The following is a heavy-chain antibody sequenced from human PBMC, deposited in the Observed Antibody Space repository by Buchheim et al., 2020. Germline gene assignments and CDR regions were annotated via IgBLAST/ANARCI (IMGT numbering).Heavy chain of an antibody. CDR1: GFTFSRYG. D-gene: IGHD3-10*01. CDR2: IWYDGSNK. V-gene: IGHV3-33*01. J-gene: IGHJ4*02. CDR3: ARNPNPPQEGIDY. Sequence: QVQLVESGGGVVQPGRSLRLSCAASGFTFSRYGMHWVRQAPGKGLEWVAVIWYDGSNKYYADSVKGRFSISRDNSKNTLYLQMNSLRAEDTAVYYCARNPNPPQEGIDYWGQGTL.